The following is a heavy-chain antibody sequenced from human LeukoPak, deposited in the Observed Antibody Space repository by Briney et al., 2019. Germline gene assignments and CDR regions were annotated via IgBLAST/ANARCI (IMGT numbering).Heavy chain of an antibody. CDR3: VRDGMGGIKAFDM. V-gene: IGHV3-7*05. CDR2: IKPDGSQK. D-gene: IGHD3-10*01. Sequence: GGALRLSCVGSGFNFRSYWMSWVRQAPGKGLEWVANIKPDGSQKYCVDSVRGRFTISRDNAKIYVYFQMSSLRAEDTALYYCVRDGMGGIKAFDMWGQGTVVTVSS. J-gene: IGHJ3*02. CDR1: GFNFRSYW.